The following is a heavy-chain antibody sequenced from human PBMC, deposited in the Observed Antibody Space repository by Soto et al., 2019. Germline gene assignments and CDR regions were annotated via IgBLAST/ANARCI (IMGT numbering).Heavy chain of an antibody. CDR2: INHSGST. CDR3: ARGQKKISSSRILPTETNWFDP. V-gene: IGHV4-34*01. D-gene: IGHD6-6*01. Sequence: QVQLQQWGAGLLKPSETLSLTCAVYGGSFSGYYCSWIRQPPGKGLEWLGEINHSGSTNYNSSLKSRVIISVDTSKKQFSLKVSSVTASDTAVYYCARGQKKISSSRILPTETNWFDPWGQGTLVTVSS. CDR1: GGSFSGYY. J-gene: IGHJ5*02.